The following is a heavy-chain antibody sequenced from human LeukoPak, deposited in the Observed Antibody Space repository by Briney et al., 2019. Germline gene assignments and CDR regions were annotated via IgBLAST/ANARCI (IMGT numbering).Heavy chain of an antibody. CDR2: IYYSGST. J-gene: IGHJ4*02. D-gene: IGHD3-22*01. Sequence: PSETLSLSCTVSGGSISSYYWSWIRQPPGKGLEWIGYIYYSGSTNYNPSLKSRVTISVDTSKNQFSLKPSSVTAADTAVYYCARHHDSSGYYFYWGQGTLVTVSS. CDR3: ARHHDSSGYYFY. CDR1: GGSISSYY. V-gene: IGHV4-59*08.